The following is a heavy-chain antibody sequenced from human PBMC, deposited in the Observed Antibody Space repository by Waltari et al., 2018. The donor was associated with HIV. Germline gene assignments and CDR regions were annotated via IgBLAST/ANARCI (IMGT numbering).Heavy chain of an antibody. CDR3: ARARYCSSISCSYFDD. CDR2: IKEDGREK. D-gene: IGHD2-2*01. V-gene: IGHV3-7*01. J-gene: IGHJ4*02. CDR1: GLSFSGYW. Sequence: EVQLVESGGGLVQSGGSLRLSCAVSGLSFSGYWMSWVRQAPGKGREGVAKIKEDGREKYYVDSVKGRLTISRDNAKNSLYLQMNSLRAEDTAMYYCARARYCSSISCSYFDDWGQGTLVTVSS.